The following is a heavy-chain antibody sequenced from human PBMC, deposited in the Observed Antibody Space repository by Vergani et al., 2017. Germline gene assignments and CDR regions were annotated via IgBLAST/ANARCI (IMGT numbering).Heavy chain of an antibody. D-gene: IGHD5-18*01. CDR3: ARGGATPMVFPV. J-gene: IGHJ6*02. CDR1: GGSFSKYY. CDR2: TNHAERT. V-gene: IGHV4-34*01. Sequence: QLQQWGTGLLKPSETLSLTCAVYGGSFSKYYWSWIRQPPGKGLEWIGETNHAERTNYSPSLKSRVAILVDTSKNQFSLILSSVTAADTAIYYCARGGATPMVFPVWGQGTTVTVSS.